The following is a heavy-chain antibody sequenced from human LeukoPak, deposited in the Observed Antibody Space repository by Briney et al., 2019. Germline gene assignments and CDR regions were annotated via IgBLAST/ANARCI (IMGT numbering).Heavy chain of an antibody. CDR1: GGSITSGGYS. V-gene: IGHV4-61*08. Sequence: SETLSLTCAVSGGSITSGGYSWSWIRQPPGEGLEWIGYIYYSGSTNYNPSLKSRVTISVDTSKNQFSLKLSSVTAADTAVYYCAGETRITMPLHLWGQGTLVTVSS. CDR3: AGETRITMPLHL. J-gene: IGHJ5*02. CDR2: IYYSGST. D-gene: IGHD3-10*01.